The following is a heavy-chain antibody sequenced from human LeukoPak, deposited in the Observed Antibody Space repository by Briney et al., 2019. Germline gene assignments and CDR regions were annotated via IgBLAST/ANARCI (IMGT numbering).Heavy chain of an antibody. Sequence: ASVKVSCKVSGYTLTELSMRWVRQAPGKGLEWMGGFDPEDGETIYAQKFQGRVTMTEDTSTDTAYMELSSLRSEDTAVYYCARGGQRKGPAVVHLNPWGQGTLVTVSS. D-gene: IGHD6-19*01. CDR2: FDPEDGET. CDR3: ARGGQRKGPAVVHLNP. V-gene: IGHV1-24*01. J-gene: IGHJ5*02. CDR1: GYTLTELS.